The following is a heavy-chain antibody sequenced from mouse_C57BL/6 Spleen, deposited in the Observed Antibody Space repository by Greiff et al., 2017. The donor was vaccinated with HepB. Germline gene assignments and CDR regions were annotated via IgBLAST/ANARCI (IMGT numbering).Heavy chain of an antibody. CDR3: ARSDRGYFDV. V-gene: IGHV2-2*01. Sequence: QVQLQQSGPGLVQPSQSLSITCTVSGFSLTSYGVHWVRQSPGKGLEWLGVIWSGGSTDYNAAFIYRLSISKDDYKGQVFFKMNSLQADDTAIYYCARSDRGYFDVWGTGTTVTVSS. CDR2: IWSGGST. CDR1: GFSLTSYG. D-gene: IGHD2-14*01. J-gene: IGHJ1*03.